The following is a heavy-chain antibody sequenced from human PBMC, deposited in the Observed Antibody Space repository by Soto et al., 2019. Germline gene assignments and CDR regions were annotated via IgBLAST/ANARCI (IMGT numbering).Heavy chain of an antibody. Sequence: PSETVSLTSVVSGASINSGVYYWRWIRQHPGKGLQCIGYIYHSGTTYYNPSLKSRVTISVDTSKNQFSLKLTSVTAADTAVYYCARDKITGLFDYWGQGTLVTVPS. J-gene: IGHJ4*02. CDR2: IYHSGTT. CDR1: GASINSGVYY. CDR3: ARDKITGLFDY. D-gene: IGHD2-8*02. V-gene: IGHV4-31*11.